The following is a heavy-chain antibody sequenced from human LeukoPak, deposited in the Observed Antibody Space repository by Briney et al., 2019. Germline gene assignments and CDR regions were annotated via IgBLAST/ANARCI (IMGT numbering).Heavy chain of an antibody. CDR3: ATARYREWLFSFDY. V-gene: IGHV1-24*01. CDR2: FDPEDGET. Sequence: ASVKVSCKVSGYTLTELSMHWVRQAPGKGLEWMGGFDPEDGETIYAQKFQGRVTMSEDTSTDTAYMELSSLRSEDTAVYYCATARYREWLFSFDYWGQGTLVTVSS. D-gene: IGHD3-3*01. CDR1: GYTLTELS. J-gene: IGHJ4*02.